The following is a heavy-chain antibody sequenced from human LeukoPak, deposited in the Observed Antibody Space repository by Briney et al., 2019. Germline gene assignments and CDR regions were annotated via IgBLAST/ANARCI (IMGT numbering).Heavy chain of an antibody. J-gene: IGHJ3*02. CDR3: ARVNRGAFDI. Sequence: SETLSLTCTASGGSISTGVYYWSWIRQHPGKGLEWIGYNTYYNPSLKSRVTISVDTSKSQFSLKLTSVTAADTAVYYCARVNRGAFDIWGQGTMVTVSS. CDR1: GGSISTGVYY. D-gene: IGHD2/OR15-2a*01. V-gene: IGHV4-31*03. CDR2: NT.